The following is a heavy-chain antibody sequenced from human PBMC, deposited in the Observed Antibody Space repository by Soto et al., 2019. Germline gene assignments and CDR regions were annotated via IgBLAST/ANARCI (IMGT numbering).Heavy chain of an antibody. D-gene: IGHD3-10*01. V-gene: IGHV4-59*03. CDR3: ARSLWFGESPLSP. CDR1: GGSISGHY. CDR2: MYYSGST. J-gene: IGHJ5*02. Sequence: QVQLQESGPGLVKPSETLSLSCSVSGGSISGHYWSWVRQTPGKGLEWIGYMYYSGSTNYNPSLKSRVTMSVDTSKNQFSLHLSSVTAEDTAVYYCARSLWFGESPLSPWGQGTLVTVSS.